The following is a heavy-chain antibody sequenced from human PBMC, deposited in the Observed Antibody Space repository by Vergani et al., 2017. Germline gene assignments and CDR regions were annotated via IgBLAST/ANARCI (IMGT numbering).Heavy chain of an antibody. J-gene: IGHJ5*02. CDR2: IIPILGIA. CDR3: ARVALQFGQNNWFDP. V-gene: IGHV1-69*09. D-gene: IGHD4-11*01. Sequence: QVQLVQSGAEVKKPGASVKVSCKASGYTFTSYDISWVRQAPGQGLEWMGRIIPILGIANYAQKFQGRVTITADKSTSTAYMELSSLRSEDTAVYYCARVALQFGQNNWFDPWGQGTLVTVSS. CDR1: GYTFTSYD.